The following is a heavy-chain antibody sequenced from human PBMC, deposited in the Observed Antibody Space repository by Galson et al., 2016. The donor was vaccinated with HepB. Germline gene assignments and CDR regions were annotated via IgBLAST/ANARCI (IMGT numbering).Heavy chain of an antibody. V-gene: IGHV4-39*01. CDR3: ARRPVGGYSGDVPFDY. D-gene: IGHD5-12*01. J-gene: IGHJ4*02. CDR1: GGSISSSSYY. Sequence: LSLTCTVSGGSISSSSYYWGWIRQPPGKGLEWIGSIYYSGSTYYKPSLKSRVTISADTSKNQFSLKLSYVTAADTAIYYCARRPVGGYSGDVPFDYWGQGSLVTVSS. CDR2: IYYSGST.